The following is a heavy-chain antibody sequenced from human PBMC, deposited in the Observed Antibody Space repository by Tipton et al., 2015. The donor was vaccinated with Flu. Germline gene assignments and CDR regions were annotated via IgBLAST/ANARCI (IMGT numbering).Heavy chain of an antibody. CDR1: GFTFSSYW. D-gene: IGHD5-24*01. CDR2: INSDGSST. V-gene: IGHV3-74*01. Sequence: SLRLSCAASGFTFSSYWMHWVRQAPGKGLVWVSRINSDGSSTSYADSVKGRFTISRDNAKNTLYLQMNSLRAEDTAVYYCARGPVEEMATIYSWGYYGMDVWGQGTTVTVSS. J-gene: IGHJ6*02. CDR3: ARGPVEEMATIYSWGYYGMDV.